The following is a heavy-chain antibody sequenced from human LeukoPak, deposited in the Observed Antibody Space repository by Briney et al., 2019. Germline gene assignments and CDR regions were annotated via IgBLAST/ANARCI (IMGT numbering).Heavy chain of an antibody. CDR1: GFTFDDYA. D-gene: IGHD4/OR15-4a*01. CDR3: PRDRDVDYGNDGFDI. V-gene: IGHV3-48*03. CDR2: IRGSGQTI. Sequence: PGGSLRLSCAASGFTFDDYAMHWVRQAPGKGLEWVSYIRGSGQTIYYADSVRGRFTISRDNAKNSLYLQMNSLGAEDTAVYHCPRDRDVDYGNDGFDIWGQGTTVTVSS. J-gene: IGHJ3*02.